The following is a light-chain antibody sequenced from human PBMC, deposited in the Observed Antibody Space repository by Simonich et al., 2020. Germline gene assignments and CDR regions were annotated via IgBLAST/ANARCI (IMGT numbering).Light chain of an antibody. V-gene: IGLV2-23*01. CDR2: EGS. CDR1: SSDVGSYNL. Sequence: QSALPQPASVSGSPGQSITTSCTGTSSDVGSYNLVSWYQQHPSKAPKPMIYEGSKRPSGVSNRFSGSKSGNTASLTISGLQAEDEADYYCCSYAGSSTVVFGGGTKLTVL. CDR3: CSYAGSSTVV. J-gene: IGLJ2*01.